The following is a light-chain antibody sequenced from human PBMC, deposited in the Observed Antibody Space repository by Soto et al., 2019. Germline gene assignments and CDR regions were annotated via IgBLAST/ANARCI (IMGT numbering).Light chain of an antibody. CDR1: QSVSSY. V-gene: IGKV3-11*01. CDR3: QQRSNWPST. Sequence: EIVLTQSPATLSLSPGDRATLSCRASQSVSSYLAWYQHKPGQAPRLLIYDASTRATGIPARFSGSGSGTDFTLPITTLEPADFAVYYCQQRSNWPSTFGGGTKVEIK. CDR2: DAS. J-gene: IGKJ4*01.